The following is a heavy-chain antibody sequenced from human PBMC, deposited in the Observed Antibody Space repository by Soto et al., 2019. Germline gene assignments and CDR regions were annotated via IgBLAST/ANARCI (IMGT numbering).Heavy chain of an antibody. CDR1: GFTFSSYS. Sequence: EVQLVESGGGLVKPGGSLRLSCAASGFTFSSYSMNWVRQAPGKGLEWVSSISSSSSYIYYADSVKGRFTISRDNAKNSLYLQMNRLRAEDTAVYYCARDPTIFGVVIIHNWFDPLGQGTLVTVSS. V-gene: IGHV3-21*01. CDR3: ARDPTIFGVVIIHNWFDP. CDR2: ISSSSSYI. J-gene: IGHJ5*02. D-gene: IGHD3-3*01.